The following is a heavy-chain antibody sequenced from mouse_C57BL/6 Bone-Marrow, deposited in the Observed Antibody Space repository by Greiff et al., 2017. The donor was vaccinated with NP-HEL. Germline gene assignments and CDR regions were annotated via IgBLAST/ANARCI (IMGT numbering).Heavy chain of an antibody. V-gene: IGHV3-6*01. CDR2: ISYDGSN. CDR1: GYSITSGYY. Sequence: EVKLMESGPGLVKPSQSLSLTCSVTGYSITSGYYWNWIRQFPGNKLEWMGYISYDGSNNYNPSLKNRISITRDTSKNQFFLKLNSVTTEDTATYYCARGKLGDYAMDYWGQGTSVTVSS. CDR3: ARGKLGDYAMDY. D-gene: IGHD4-1*01. J-gene: IGHJ4*01.